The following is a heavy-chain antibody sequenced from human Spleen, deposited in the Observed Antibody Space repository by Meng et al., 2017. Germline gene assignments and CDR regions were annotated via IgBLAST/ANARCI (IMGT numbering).Heavy chain of an antibody. CDR1: GFTFSNYA. J-gene: IGHJ6*02. CDR2: ISASGGST. CDR3: ATDGVVATIGGYGMDV. D-gene: IGHD5-12*01. Sequence: GESLKISCAASGFTFSNYAMSWVRQAPGKGLEWVSAISASGGSTYYADSVKGRFTISRDNSKNTLYPQMTSLRVDDTAVYYCATDGVVATIGGYGMDVWGQGTTVTVSS. V-gene: IGHV3-23*01.